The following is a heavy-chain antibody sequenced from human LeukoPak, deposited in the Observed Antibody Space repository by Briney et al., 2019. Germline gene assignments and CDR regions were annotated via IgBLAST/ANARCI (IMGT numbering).Heavy chain of an antibody. CDR1: GFTFSSYA. J-gene: IGHJ4*02. Sequence: HPGGSLRLSCAASGFTFSSYAMSWVRQAPGKGLEWVSAISGSGGTTHYADSVKGRFTISRDRSKNTLYLQMHSLRAEDTAVYYCAVEGVTTYYWGQGTLVTVSS. CDR3: AVEGVTTYY. D-gene: IGHD4-17*01. CDR2: ISGSGGTT. V-gene: IGHV3-23*01.